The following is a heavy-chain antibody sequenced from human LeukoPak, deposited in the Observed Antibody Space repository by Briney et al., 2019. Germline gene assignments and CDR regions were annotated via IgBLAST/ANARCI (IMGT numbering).Heavy chain of an antibody. J-gene: IGHJ6*02. CDR3: ARISKSNYYGMDV. V-gene: IGHV1-69*04. CDR1: GGTFSSYA. CDR2: IIPILGIA. Sequence: SVKVSCKAPGGTFSSYAISWVRQAPGQGLEWMGRIIPILGIANYAQKFQGRVTITADKSTSTAYMELSSLRSEDTAVYYCARISKSNYYGMDVWGQGTTVTVSS.